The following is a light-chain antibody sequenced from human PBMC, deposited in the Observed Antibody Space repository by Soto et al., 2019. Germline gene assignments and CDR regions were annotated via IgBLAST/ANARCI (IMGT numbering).Light chain of an antibody. J-gene: IGLJ1*01. Sequence: QSAVTQPASVCGSPGQSSTISCTGTSSDVGGYDYVSWYQIHPGKAPKLMVFEVSNRPSGVSYRFSGSKSRNTASLTISGLQAEDEADYFCSSYSLSTAYLIGTGTKVT. CDR1: SSDVGGYDY. CDR3: SSYSLSTAYL. V-gene: IGLV2-14*01. CDR2: EVS.